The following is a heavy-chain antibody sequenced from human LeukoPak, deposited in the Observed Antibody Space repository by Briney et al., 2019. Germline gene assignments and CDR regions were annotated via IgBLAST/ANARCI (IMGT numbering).Heavy chain of an antibody. D-gene: IGHD6-13*01. V-gene: IGHV3-74*01. CDR3: ARPSRPYRSSEYFQH. Sequence: GGSLRLSCAASGFTFSSYWMHWVRQAPGKGLVWVSRINSDGSSTSYADSVKGRFTISRDNAKNSLYLQMNSLRAEDTAVYYCARPSRPYRSSEYFQHWGQGTLVIVSS. CDR2: INSDGSST. CDR1: GFTFSSYW. J-gene: IGHJ1*01.